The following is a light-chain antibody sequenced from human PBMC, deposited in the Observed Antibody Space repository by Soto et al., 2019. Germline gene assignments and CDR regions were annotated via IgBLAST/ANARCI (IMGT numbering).Light chain of an antibody. V-gene: IGKV1-12*01. CDR2: ATS. CDR1: EDVSGR. CDR3: QQTNSFPWT. Sequence: DIQMTQSPSSVSASVGDRVTVTCRASEDVSGRLAWYQHKVGKAPKVLIYATSILQSGVPARFSGSRSGTEFSLTISSLQPEDFATYYCQQTNSFPWTFGQGTKVEIK. J-gene: IGKJ1*01.